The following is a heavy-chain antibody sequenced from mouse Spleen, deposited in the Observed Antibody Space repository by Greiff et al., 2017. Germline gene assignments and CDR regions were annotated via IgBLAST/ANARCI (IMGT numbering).Heavy chain of an antibody. D-gene: IGHD2-10*02. CDR2: IDPETGGT. CDR1: GYTFTDYE. V-gene: IGHV1-15*01. CDR3: TRWGYGNFWFAY. Sequence: QVQLKESGAELVRPGASVTLSCKASGYTFTDYEMHWVKQTPVHGLEWIGAIDPETGGTAYNQKFKGKAILTADKSSSTAYMELRSLTSEDSAVYYCTRWGYGNFWFAYWGQGTLVTVSA. J-gene: IGHJ3*01.